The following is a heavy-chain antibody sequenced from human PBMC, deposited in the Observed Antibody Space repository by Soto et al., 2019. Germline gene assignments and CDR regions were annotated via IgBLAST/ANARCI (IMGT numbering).Heavy chain of an antibody. Sequence: QLVESGGGLDQRGGSLRLSCAASGFTFSLYPMNWVRQAPGKGLEWLSYISPSNTTIYYADSVKGRFTISRDNAKDSLDLQMNGLRDDDTAVYYCARVGRGFCSSSRCYTDGFDLWGQGTVDTVST. V-gene: IGHV3-48*02. J-gene: IGHJ3*01. CDR2: ISPSNTTI. CDR1: GFTFSLYP. D-gene: IGHD2-2*01. CDR3: ARVGRGFCSSSRCYTDGFDL.